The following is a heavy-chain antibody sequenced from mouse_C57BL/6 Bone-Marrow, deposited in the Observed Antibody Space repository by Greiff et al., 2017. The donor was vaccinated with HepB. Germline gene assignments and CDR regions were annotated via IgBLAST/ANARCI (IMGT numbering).Heavy chain of an antibody. CDR1: GYTFTSYW. Sequence: QVQLQQPGAELVMPGASVKLSCKASGYTFTSYWMHWVKQRPGQGLEWIGEIDPSDSYTNYNQKFKGKSTLTVDKSSSTAYMQLSSLTSEDSAVYYCAREGVAGSYSDDWGQGTTLTVSS. J-gene: IGHJ2*01. CDR2: IDPSDSYT. V-gene: IGHV1-69*01. CDR3: AREGVAGSYSDD.